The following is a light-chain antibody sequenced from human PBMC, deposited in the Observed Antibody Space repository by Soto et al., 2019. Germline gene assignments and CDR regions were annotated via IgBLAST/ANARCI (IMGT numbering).Light chain of an antibody. CDR3: SSYTSSSTWL. V-gene: IGLV2-14*03. CDR2: EVS. Sequence: QSVLTQPASVSGSPGQSITISCTGPSSDVGAYNYVSWYQQHQGKAPKLMIYEVSNRPSGVSNRFSGSKSANTASLTISGLQAGDEADYYCSSYTSSSTWLFGGGTKLTVL. CDR1: SSDVGAYNY. J-gene: IGLJ3*02.